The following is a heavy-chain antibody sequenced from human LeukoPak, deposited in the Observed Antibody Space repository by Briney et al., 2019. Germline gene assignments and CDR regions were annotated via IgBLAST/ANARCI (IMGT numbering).Heavy chain of an antibody. J-gene: IGHJ6*02. CDR3: ARGVEYSSSDNYGMDV. Sequence: PGGSLRLSCAASGFTFSSYSMTWVRQAPGKGLEWVSSISSSSSYIYYADSVKGRFTISRDNAKNSLYLQMNSLRAEDTAVYYCARGVEYSSSDNYGMDVWGQGTTVTVSS. CDR2: ISSSSSYI. D-gene: IGHD6-6*01. CDR1: GFTFSSYS. V-gene: IGHV3-21*01.